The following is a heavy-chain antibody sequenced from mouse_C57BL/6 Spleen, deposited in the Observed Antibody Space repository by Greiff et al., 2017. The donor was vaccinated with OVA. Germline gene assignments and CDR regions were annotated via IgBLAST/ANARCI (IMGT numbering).Heavy chain of an antibody. V-gene: IGHV1-55*01. Sequence: VQLQQPGAELVKPGASVKMSCKASGYTFTSYWITWVKQRPGQGLEWIGDIYPGSGSTNYNEKFKSKATMTVETSSNTAYMQLSSLTSEDSAIYYCAREGLGRGYFDYWGQGTTLTVSS. D-gene: IGHD4-1*01. CDR2: IYPGSGST. CDR3: AREGLGRGYFDY. J-gene: IGHJ2*01. CDR1: GYTFTSYW.